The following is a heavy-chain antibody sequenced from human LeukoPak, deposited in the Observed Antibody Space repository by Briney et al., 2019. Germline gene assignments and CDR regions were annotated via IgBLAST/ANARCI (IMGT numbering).Heavy chain of an antibody. J-gene: IGHJ4*02. CDR3: ARDLTSFDF. CDR1: GFTFSSYA. Sequence: PGRSLRLSCAASGFTFSSYAMHWVRQAPGKGLEWVAVISYDGSKKYYADSVKGRLSISRDNSKNTLYLQMNSLRAEDTAVYYCARDLTSFDFWGQGTLVTVSS. D-gene: IGHD4/OR15-4a*01. V-gene: IGHV3-30-3*01. CDR2: ISYDGSKK.